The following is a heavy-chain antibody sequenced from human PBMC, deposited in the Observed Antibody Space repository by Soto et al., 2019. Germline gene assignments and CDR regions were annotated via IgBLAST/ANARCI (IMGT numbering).Heavy chain of an antibody. CDR3: ARPVPDYVILTCYATCDLFDL. D-gene: IGHD3-9*01. V-gene: IGHV4-39*01. J-gene: IGHJ5*02. CDR1: GASISGSTSY. Sequence: PSETLSLTCTVSGASISGSTSYWGWIRQPPGKGLEWIGKIHYSGSTYYSPSLKRRVTLSVATSKNQFSLRLGSVTAADTAVYYCARPVPDYVILTCYATCDLFDLWGRGSLVIGSS. CDR2: IHYSGST.